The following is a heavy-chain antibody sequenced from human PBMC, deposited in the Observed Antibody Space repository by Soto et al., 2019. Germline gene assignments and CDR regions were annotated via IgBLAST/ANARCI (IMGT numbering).Heavy chain of an antibody. CDR2: IWYDGSNK. CDR3: ARDEGQQLVPDY. J-gene: IGHJ4*02. Sequence: PGGSLRLSCAASGFTFSSYGMHWVRQAPGKGLEWVAVIWYDGSNKYYADSVKGRFTISRDNSKNTLYLQMNSLRAEDTAVYYCARDEGQQLVPDYWGQGTLVTVSS. CDR1: GFTFSSYG. D-gene: IGHD6-13*01. V-gene: IGHV3-33*01.